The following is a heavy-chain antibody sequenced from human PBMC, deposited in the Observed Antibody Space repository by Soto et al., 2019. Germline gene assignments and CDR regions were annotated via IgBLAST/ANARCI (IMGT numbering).Heavy chain of an antibody. J-gene: IGHJ4*02. CDR2: VHTSGST. CDR3: ARDPAPMKNMVTSGCDY. Sequence: SQTLSLTCTLSGGSVTSYYSSCIRQPARKGLEWIGRVHTSGSTNSNPAPKSRVTFSVDTCKNQFSLKLSSVTDADTAVYYCARDPAPMKNMVTSGCDYWGQGTLVAVSS. CDR1: GGSVTSYY. V-gene: IGHV4-4*07. D-gene: IGHD2-21*02.